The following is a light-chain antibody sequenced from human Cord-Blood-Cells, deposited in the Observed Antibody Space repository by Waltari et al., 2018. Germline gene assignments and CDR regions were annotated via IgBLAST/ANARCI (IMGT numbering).Light chain of an antibody. CDR2: DAS. J-gene: IGKJ4*01. CDR3: QQFNNYPLT. Sequence: AIQLTQSPSSLSAPVGERVTITCRASKGISSALAWYQQKPGKSPKLLIYDASSLESVFPSRFSGSGSGTDFTLTISSLQPEDFATYYCQQFNNYPLTFGGGTKVEIK. V-gene: IGKV1D-13*01. CDR1: KGISSA.